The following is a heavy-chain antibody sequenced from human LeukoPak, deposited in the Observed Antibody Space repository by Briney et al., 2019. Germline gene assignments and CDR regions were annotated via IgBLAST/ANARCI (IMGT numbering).Heavy chain of an antibody. D-gene: IGHD4-17*01. Sequence: PSQTLSLTCTVSGGSISSGSYYWSWIRQPAGKGLEWIGRIYTSGSTNYNPSPKSRVTISVDTSKNQFSLKLSSVTAADTAVYYCARLGQDYGDPEGGWYFDLWGRGTLVTVSS. CDR3: ARLGQDYGDPEGGWYFDL. CDR2: IYTSGST. CDR1: GGSISSGSYY. V-gene: IGHV4-61*02. J-gene: IGHJ2*01.